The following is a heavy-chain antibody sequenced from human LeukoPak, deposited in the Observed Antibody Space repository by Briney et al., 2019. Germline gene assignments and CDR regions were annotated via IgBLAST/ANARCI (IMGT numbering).Heavy chain of an antibody. V-gene: IGHV3-23*01. CDR2: ISGSGGST. J-gene: IGHJ4*02. CDR1: GXXXXXYG. Sequence: SGXXXXXYGMSWVRQAPGXGLXGCSAISGSGGSTYYADSVKGRFTISRDXSKNTLYLQMNSLRAEDTAEYYXXXXXXXXXYWGQGXLVTVSS. CDR3: XXXXXXXXY.